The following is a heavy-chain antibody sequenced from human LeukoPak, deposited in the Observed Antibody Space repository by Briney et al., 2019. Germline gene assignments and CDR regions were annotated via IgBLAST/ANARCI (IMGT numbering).Heavy chain of an antibody. CDR3: ARAPGIAVAIDY. CDR2: ISYDGSNK. D-gene: IGHD6-19*01. J-gene: IGHJ4*02. V-gene: IGHV3-30-3*01. Sequence: GSLRLSCAASGFTFSSYAMHWVRQAPGKGLEWVAVISYDGSNKYYADSVKGRFTISRDNSKNTLYLQMNSLRAEDTAVYYCARAPGIAVAIDYWGQGTLVTVSS. CDR1: GFTFSSYA.